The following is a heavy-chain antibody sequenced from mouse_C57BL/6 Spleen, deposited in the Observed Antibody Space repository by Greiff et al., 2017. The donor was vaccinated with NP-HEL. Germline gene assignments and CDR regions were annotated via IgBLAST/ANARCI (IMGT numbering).Heavy chain of an antibody. D-gene: IGHD2-3*01. J-gene: IGHJ3*01. CDR3: ARGGDGPQAY. CDR1: GYAFTNYL. Sequence: QVQLKESGAELVRPGTSVKVSCKASGYAFTNYLIEWVKQRPGQGLEWIGVINPGSGGTNYNEKLKGKATLTADKSSSTAYMQLSSLKSEDSAVYFCARGGDGPQAYWGQGTLVTVSA. CDR2: INPGSGGT. V-gene: IGHV1-54*01.